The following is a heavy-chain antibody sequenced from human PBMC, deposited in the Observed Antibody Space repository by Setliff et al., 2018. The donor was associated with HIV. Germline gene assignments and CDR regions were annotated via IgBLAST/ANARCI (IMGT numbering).Heavy chain of an antibody. J-gene: IGHJ3*02. CDR1: GYSFDIYW. D-gene: IGHD6-19*01. CDR2: IYPRDSDT. CDR3: AISIGVAGSRAYDI. Sequence: GESLKISCKGSGYSFDIYWIGWVRQMPGKGLEWMGIIYPRDSDTRYRPSFQGQVTISAGKSINTAYLQWSSLKASDTAMYYCAISIGVAGSRAYDIWGQGTMVTVSS. V-gene: IGHV5-51*01.